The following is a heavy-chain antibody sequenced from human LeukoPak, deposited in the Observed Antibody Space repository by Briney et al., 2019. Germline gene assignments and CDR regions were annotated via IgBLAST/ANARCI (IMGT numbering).Heavy chain of an antibody. CDR3: ARSGSTAFDY. CDR1: GGSISSGGYS. V-gene: IGHV4-61*08. Sequence: SETLSLTCAVSGGSISSGGYSWSWIRQPPGKGLEWIGYIYYSGSTSYNPSLKSRVTISVDTSKNQFSLNLTSVTAADTAVYYCARSGSTAFDYWGQGTLVTVSS. J-gene: IGHJ4*02. D-gene: IGHD1-26*01. CDR2: IYYSGST.